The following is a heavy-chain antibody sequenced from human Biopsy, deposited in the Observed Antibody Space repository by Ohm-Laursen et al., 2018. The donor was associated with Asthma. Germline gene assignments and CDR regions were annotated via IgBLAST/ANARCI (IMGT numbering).Heavy chain of an antibody. D-gene: IGHD2-15*01. CDR3: ARVPTTLRYFDL. J-gene: IGHJ2*01. CDR2: ISYSGST. Sequence: TLSLTCTVSGGSVSSGSYHWSWIRQPPGKGLAWVSYISYSGSTDYNPSLKSRLTISMDTSKNQFSLKLSSVTAADTAVYYCARVPTTLRYFDLWGRGTLVTVSS. CDR1: GGSVSSGSYH. V-gene: IGHV4-61*01.